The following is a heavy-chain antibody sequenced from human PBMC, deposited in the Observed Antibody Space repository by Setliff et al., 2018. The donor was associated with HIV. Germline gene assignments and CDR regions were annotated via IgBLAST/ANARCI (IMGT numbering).Heavy chain of an antibody. CDR3: AKAGSWDYYDSSGYYHFDN. D-gene: IGHD3-22*01. CDR2: ISGSGGSP. J-gene: IGHJ4*02. V-gene: IGHV3-23*01. CDR1: GLTFSSYA. Sequence: GGSLRLSCAASGLTFSSYAMSWVRQAPGKGLEWVSSISGSGGSPYYADSVKGRFTMSRDNSKNTLYLQMNSLRAEDTAVYHCAKAGSWDYYDSSGYYHFDNWGQGTLVTVSS.